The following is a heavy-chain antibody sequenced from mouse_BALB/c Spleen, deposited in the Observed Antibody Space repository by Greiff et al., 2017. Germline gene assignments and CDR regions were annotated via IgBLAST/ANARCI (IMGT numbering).Heavy chain of an antibody. D-gene: IGHD2-1*01. Sequence: VKLMESGAELMKPGASVKISCKATGYTFSSYWIEWVKQRPGHGLEWIGEILPGSGSTNYNEKFKGKATFTADTSSNTAYMQLSSLTSEDSAVYYCARRIYYGNYGFAYWGQGTLVTVSA. J-gene: IGHJ3*01. V-gene: IGHV1-9*01. CDR2: ILPGSGST. CDR3: ARRIYYGNYGFAY. CDR1: GYTFSSYW.